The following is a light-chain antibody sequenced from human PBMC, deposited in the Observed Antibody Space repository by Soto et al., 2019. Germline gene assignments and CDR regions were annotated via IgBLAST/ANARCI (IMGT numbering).Light chain of an antibody. J-gene: IGKJ1*01. CDR3: EQPYTFAGT. CDR2: KAS. V-gene: IGKV1-9*01. CDR1: QGISSY. Sequence: DIQSAESPSSVAASVGQMFTITSGASQGISSYLAWYQQKPGKAPKLLIYKASSLQSGVPSRFSGSGPGTEFTLTISTLQPDDFATYYCEQPYTFAGTFGQGTKVDIK.